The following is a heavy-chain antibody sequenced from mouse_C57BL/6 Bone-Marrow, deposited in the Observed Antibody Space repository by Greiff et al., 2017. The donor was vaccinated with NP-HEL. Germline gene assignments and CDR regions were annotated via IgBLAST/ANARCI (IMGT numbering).Heavy chain of an antibody. V-gene: IGHV1-69*01. CDR3: AREGAYYSNCAWFAY. CDR2: IDPPDSYT. Sequence: QVQLQQPGAELVMPGASVKLSCKASGYTFTSYWMHWVKQRPGQGLEWIGEIDPPDSYTNYNQKFKGKSTLTVDKSSSTAYMQLSSLTSEDSAVYYCAREGAYYSNCAWFAYWGQGTLVTVSA. J-gene: IGHJ3*01. D-gene: IGHD2-5*01. CDR1: GYTFTSYW.